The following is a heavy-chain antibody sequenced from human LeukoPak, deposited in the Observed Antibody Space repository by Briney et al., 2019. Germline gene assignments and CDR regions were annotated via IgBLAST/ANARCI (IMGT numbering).Heavy chain of an antibody. Sequence: PSETLSLTCTVSGGSITSGDYYWSWIRQPPGKGLEWIGYIYYTGSTYYNPSLKSRVTISVDTSKNQFSLKLSSVTAADTAVYYCARGRGTLLGYWGQGTLVTVSS. CDR3: ARGRGTLLGY. CDR1: GGSITSGDYY. D-gene: IGHD3-16*01. CDR2: IYYTGST. J-gene: IGHJ4*02. V-gene: IGHV4-30-4*01.